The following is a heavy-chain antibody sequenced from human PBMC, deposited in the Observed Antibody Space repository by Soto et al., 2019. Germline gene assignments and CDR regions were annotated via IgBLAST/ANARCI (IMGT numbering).Heavy chain of an antibody. Sequence: QLQLQESGPGLVKPSETLSLTCTVTGGSISRSHNFWGWIRQPPGKGLELIGSIFYSGTTYNNPSPNSPATLSVDPSKTQFSLQLNSLTAADTAVYYCARYYGDYKNYFDYWGQGTLVTVSS. CDR3: ARYYGDYKNYFDY. CDR1: GGSISRSHNF. V-gene: IGHV4-39*01. D-gene: IGHD4-17*01. CDR2: IFYSGTT. J-gene: IGHJ4*02.